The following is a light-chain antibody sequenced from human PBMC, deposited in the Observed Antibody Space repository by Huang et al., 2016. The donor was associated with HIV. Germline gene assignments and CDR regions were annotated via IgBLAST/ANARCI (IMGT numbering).Light chain of an antibody. CDR3: QQYSNWPRT. CDR1: QSVTED. V-gene: IGKV3-15*01. Sequence: EIVMTQSPVTLSVSPGERATVSCRASQSVTEDLAWYQQKPGQAPRLLIYGASARATGVAARFIGRGSGTEFTLTISSLQSEDFAVYYCQQYSNWPRTFGQGTKVEIK. J-gene: IGKJ1*01. CDR2: GAS.